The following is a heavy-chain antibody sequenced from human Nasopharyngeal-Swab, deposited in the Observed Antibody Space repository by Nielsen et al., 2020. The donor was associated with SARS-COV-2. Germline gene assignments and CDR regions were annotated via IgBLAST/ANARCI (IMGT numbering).Heavy chain of an antibody. CDR2: ILWDDDK. CDR3: AHVIYDTGFDI. Sequence: SGPTLVKPTQTLTLTCTFSGFSISSSGMGVGVGWIRQSPGKALEWLALILWDDDKRYSRSLKSRLTITKDTSKNQVVLTMTNMDPVDTATYYCAHVIYDTGFDIWGQGTMVTVSS. D-gene: IGHD3-16*01. CDR1: GFSISSSGMGVG. V-gene: IGHV2-5*02. J-gene: IGHJ3*02.